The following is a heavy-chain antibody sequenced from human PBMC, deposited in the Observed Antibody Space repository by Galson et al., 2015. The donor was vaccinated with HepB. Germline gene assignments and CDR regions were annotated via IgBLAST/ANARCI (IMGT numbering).Heavy chain of an antibody. V-gene: IGHV3-23*01. D-gene: IGHD6-19*01. Sequence: SLRLSCAASGFAFDTHAMSWVRQAPGRGLEWISGTSGNGDSTFYADSVKGRFTISRDNSKNTLFLQKTGLTADDTAIYYCARVHPEYTSGWYRQALYYFDSWGQGTLVAVSS. J-gene: IGHJ4*02. CDR2: TSGNGDST. CDR1: GFAFDTHA. CDR3: ARVHPEYTSGWYRQALYYFDS.